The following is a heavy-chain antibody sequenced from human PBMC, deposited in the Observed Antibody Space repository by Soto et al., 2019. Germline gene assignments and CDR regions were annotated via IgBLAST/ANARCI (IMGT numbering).Heavy chain of an antibody. V-gene: IGHV3-74*01. D-gene: IGHD1-26*01. CDR3: ARVGQGAWYFDL. CDR2: INPDGRVT. CDR1: GFTFNSYW. J-gene: IGHJ2*01. Sequence: EVQLVESGGGLVQPGGSLTLSCAASGFTFNSYWMHWVRQAPGKGVVWVPRINPDGRVTNYADSVKARFTISRDNAKNTLYLQMNSLRPEDTAVYYCARVGQGAWYFDLWGRGTLVTVSS.